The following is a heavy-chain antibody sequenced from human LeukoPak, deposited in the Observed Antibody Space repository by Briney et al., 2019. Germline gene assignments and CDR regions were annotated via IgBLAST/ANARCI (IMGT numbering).Heavy chain of an antibody. J-gene: IGHJ4*02. D-gene: IGHD3-22*01. CDR2: ISYDGSNK. CDR1: GFTFSSYA. V-gene: IGHV3-30-3*01. Sequence: GGSLRLSCAASGFTFSSYAMSWVRQAPGKGLEWVAVISYDGSNKYYADSVKGRFTISRDNSKNTLYLQMNSLRAEDTAVYYCARDKSRRNYYDSSGYSYPPYFDYWGQGTLVTVSS. CDR3: ARDKSRRNYYDSSGYSYPPYFDY.